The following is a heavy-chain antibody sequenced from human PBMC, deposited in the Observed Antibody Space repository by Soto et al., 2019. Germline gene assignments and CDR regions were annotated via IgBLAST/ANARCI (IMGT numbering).Heavy chain of an antibody. CDR2: FDPEDGET. J-gene: IGHJ6*03. V-gene: IGHV1-24*01. D-gene: IGHD3-10*01. Sequence: GASVKVSCKVSGYTLTELSMHWVRQAPGKGLEWMGGFDPEDGETIYAQKFQGRVTMTEDTSTDTAYMELSSLRSEDTAVYYCATAGSNYDYYYMDVWGRGTTVTVSS. CDR3: ATAGSNYDYYYMDV. CDR1: GYTLTELS.